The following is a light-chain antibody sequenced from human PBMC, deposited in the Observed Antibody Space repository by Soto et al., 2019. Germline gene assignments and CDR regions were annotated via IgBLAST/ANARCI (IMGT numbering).Light chain of an antibody. CDR1: ALPRQY. CDR2: QDT. J-gene: IGLJ1*01. Sequence: SYELTQPPSMSVSPGQTAVITCSGDALPRQYVYWFKQKPGQAPVLVIYQDTRRPSTIPARFSGSASGTTVTLTISEVQADDEADYYCQSADTSGNIEVFGPGTRSPS. V-gene: IGLV3-25*02. CDR3: QSADTSGNIEV.